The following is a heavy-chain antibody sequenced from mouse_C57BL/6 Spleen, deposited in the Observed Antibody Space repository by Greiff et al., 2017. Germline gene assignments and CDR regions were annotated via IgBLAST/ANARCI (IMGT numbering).Heavy chain of an antibody. D-gene: IGHD2-1*01. J-gene: IGHJ4*01. Sequence: QVQLQQSGPELVKPGASVKISCKASGYAFSSSWMNWVKQRPGKGLEWIGRIYPGDGDTNYNGKFKGKATLTADKSSSTAYMQLSSLTSEDSAVYFCATGVYGNLYYYAMDYWGQGTSVTVSS. CDR2: IYPGDGDT. CDR3: ATGVYGNLYYYAMDY. CDR1: GYAFSSSW. V-gene: IGHV1-82*01.